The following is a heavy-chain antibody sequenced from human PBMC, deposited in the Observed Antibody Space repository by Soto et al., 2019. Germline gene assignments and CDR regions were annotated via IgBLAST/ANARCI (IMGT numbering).Heavy chain of an antibody. D-gene: IGHD3-3*01. J-gene: IGHJ4*02. CDR1: GGSFSGHY. CDR2: INHSGST. Sequence: PWETLSLTCAVYGGSFSGHYWSWIRQPPGKGLEWIGEINHSGSTNYNPSLKSRVTISVDTSKNQFSLRLSSVTAADTAVYYCARRFRGITIFGVVIHFDYWGQGTLVTVSS. CDR3: ARRFRGITIFGVVIHFDY. V-gene: IGHV4-34*01.